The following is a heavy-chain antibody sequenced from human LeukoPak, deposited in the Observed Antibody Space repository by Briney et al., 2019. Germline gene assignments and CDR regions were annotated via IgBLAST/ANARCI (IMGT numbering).Heavy chain of an antibody. CDR1: GTTFSSQT. CDR3: AKCTSPGSYWAFEF. Sequence: ASVKVSFNATGTTFSSQTISWLRHVPRQGLEWMGGIIPFLGTTTYTQKFQGRVSITADVSTTTVYMALTSLTSQDPAIYYCAKCTSPGSYWAFEFWGQGTMTPVPS. CDR2: IIPFLGTT. J-gene: IGHJ4*02. D-gene: IGHD3-10*01. V-gene: IGHV1-69*13.